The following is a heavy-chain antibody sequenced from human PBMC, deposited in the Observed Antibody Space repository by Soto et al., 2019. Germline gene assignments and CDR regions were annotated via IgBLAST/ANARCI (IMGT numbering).Heavy chain of an antibody. J-gene: IGHJ5*02. V-gene: IGHV1-18*01. D-gene: IGHD2-15*01. CDR1: GYTFASYG. Sequence: ASVKVSCKASGYTFASYGISWVRQAPGQGLEWMGWISAYNGHTNYAQIFQGRVTMTTDPSTGTAYMELRSLRSDDTAVYYCARDLPIVVVVAVEYNWFDPWGQGTLVTVSS. CDR2: ISAYNGHT. CDR3: ARDLPIVVVVAVEYNWFDP.